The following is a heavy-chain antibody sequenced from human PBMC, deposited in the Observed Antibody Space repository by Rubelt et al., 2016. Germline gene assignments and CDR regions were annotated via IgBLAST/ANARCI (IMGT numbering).Heavy chain of an antibody. Sequence: GGSLRLSCAASGFNVGSSYMSWVRQAPGKGLEWVSVIYSGGTTHYAESVQGRFTISRDTSKNTLFLQMNSLRGEDTALFYCAKVHTSGWYGLVDHWGQGTLVTVSS. J-gene: IGHJ4*02. CDR1: GFNVGSSY. CDR3: AKVHTSGWYGLVDH. D-gene: IGHD6-19*01. CDR2: IYSGGTT. V-gene: IGHV3-53*01.